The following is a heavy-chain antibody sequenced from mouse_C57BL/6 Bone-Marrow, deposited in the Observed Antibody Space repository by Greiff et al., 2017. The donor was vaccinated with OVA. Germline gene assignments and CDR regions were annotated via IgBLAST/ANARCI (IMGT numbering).Heavy chain of an antibody. D-gene: IGHD2-12*01. CDR1: GYTFTSFW. Sequence: VQLQQPGAELVKPGASVKVSCKASGYTFTSFWMHWVKQRPGQGLEWIGRIHPSDSDTNYNQKFKGKATLTVDKSSSTAYMQLSILTSEDSSVYYCAIFCYPLCYFDVWGTVTTVTVSS. CDR3: AIFCYPLCYFDV. V-gene: IGHV1-74*01. J-gene: IGHJ1*03. CDR2: IHPSDSDT.